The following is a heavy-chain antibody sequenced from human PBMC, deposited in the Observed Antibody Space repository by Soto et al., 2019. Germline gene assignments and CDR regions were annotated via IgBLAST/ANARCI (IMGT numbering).Heavy chain of an antibody. Sequence: ASVKVSCKASGHTFTGHHMHWVRQAPGQGLEWMGLIDPDIGDTKYAQKFQGRITSTSDTSITTAYMELRGLRSDDTAVYYCGLEPTGTGGFDYWGQGTLVTVSS. D-gene: IGHD7-27*01. V-gene: IGHV1-2*02. CDR2: IDPDIGDT. CDR3: GLEPTGTGGFDY. J-gene: IGHJ4*02. CDR1: GHTFTGHH.